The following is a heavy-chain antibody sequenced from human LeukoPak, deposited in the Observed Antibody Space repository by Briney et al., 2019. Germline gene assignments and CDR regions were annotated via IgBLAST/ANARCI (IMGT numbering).Heavy chain of an antibody. J-gene: IGHJ4*02. D-gene: IGHD2-15*01. Sequence: GGSLRLSCAASGFIFSSYEMNWVRQAPGKGLEWVSYISSGGSPIYYADSVKGRFTISRDNAKNSLYLQMNSLRAEDTAVYYCASWAIVASSLFDYWGQGTLVTVSS. CDR3: ASWAIVASSLFDY. CDR1: GFIFSSYE. V-gene: IGHV3-48*03. CDR2: ISSGGSPI.